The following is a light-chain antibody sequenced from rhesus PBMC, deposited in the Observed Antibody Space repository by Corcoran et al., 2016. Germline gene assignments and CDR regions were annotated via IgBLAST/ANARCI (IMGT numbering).Light chain of an antibody. J-gene: IGKJ4*01. V-gene: IGKV1-22*01. CDR1: QGISSW. CDR2: KAS. CDR3: QQYSSRPT. Sequence: DIQMTQSPSSLSASVGDTVTITCRASQGISSWLAWYQQKPGNAPKSLLYKASSLESGVPSRFSGCGYGTDLHLTIRRLQSEEFAPDYCQQYSSRPTFGGETKVELK.